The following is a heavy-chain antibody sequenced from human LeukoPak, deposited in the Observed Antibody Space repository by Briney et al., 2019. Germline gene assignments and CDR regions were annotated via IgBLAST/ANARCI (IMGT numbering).Heavy chain of an antibody. CDR2: IYSGGGT. J-gene: IGHJ4*02. CDR1: GFTVRNTY. Sequence: GGSLRLSCAASGFTVRNTYMNWVRQDPGKGLEWVSVIYSGGGTYYADSVKGRFTISRDNSKNTLYLQMNSLRAEDTAVYYCVRDDRRYGDYGYFDYWGQGTLVTVSS. D-gene: IGHD4-17*01. CDR3: VRDDRRYGDYGYFDY. V-gene: IGHV3-66*01.